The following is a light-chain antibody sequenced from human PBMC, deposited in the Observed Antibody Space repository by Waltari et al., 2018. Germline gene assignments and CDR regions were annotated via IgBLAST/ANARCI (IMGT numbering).Light chain of an antibody. J-gene: IGKJ4*01. CDR1: QSVNNY. Sequence: EIVLTQSPGALSLSPGEIATLACRASQSVNNYLAWYQQKPGQAPRLLIYDASNRATGIPARFSGSGSGTDFTLTISSLEPEDFAVYYCQQRINWPLTFGGGTKVEIK. CDR2: DAS. V-gene: IGKV3-11*01. CDR3: QQRINWPLT.